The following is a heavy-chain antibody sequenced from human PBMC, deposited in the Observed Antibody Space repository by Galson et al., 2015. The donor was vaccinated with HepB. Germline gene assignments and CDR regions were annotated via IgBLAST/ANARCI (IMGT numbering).Heavy chain of an antibody. CDR3: ARDRPGIAAAGTGADFDY. Sequence: SVKVSCKASGYTFTSYGISWVRQAPGQGREWMGWISAYNGNTNYAQKLQGRVTMTTDTSTSTAYMELRSLRSDDTAVYYCARDRPGIAAAGTGADFDYWGQGTLVTVSS. V-gene: IGHV1-18*04. J-gene: IGHJ4*02. D-gene: IGHD6-13*01. CDR2: ISAYNGNT. CDR1: GYTFTSYG.